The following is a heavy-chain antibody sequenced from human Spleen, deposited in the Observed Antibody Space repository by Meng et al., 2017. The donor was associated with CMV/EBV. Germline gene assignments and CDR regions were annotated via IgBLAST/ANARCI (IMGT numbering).Heavy chain of an antibody. CDR1: GFPFSSYG. Sequence: GESLKISCAASGFPFSSYGMHWGRQAPGKGLEWVSSISSSSSYIYYANSVKGRFTISRDKARSSLSLQMHSLRAEDAAVYYCARNGTRTRRIATPRSTTYRYLDYWGQGTLVTVSS. CDR2: ISSSSSYI. CDR3: ARNGTRTRRIATPRSTTYRYLDY. J-gene: IGHJ4*02. D-gene: IGHD6-13*01. V-gene: IGHV3-21*01.